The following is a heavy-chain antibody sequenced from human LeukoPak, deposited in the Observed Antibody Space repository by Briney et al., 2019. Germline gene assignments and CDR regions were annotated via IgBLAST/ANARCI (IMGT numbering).Heavy chain of an antibody. CDR2: IYSGGST. D-gene: IGHD3-3*01. J-gene: IGHJ5*02. CDR3: AKDEGVYYDFWSGYYHWFDP. Sequence: PGGSLRLSCAASGFTVSSNYMSWVRQAPGKGLEWVSVIYSGGSTYYADSVKGRFTISRDNSKNTLYLQMNSLRAEDTAVYYCAKDEGVYYDFWSGYYHWFDPWGQGTLVTVSS. CDR1: GFTVSSNY. V-gene: IGHV3-53*05.